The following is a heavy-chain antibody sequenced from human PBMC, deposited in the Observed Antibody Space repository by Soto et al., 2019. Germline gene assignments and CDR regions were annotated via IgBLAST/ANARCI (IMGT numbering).Heavy chain of an antibody. CDR1: GGSISSYY. V-gene: IGHV4-59*01. CDR3: ARGVRYYYDSSGYYPNIYYFDY. D-gene: IGHD3-22*01. CDR2: IYYSGST. J-gene: IGHJ4*02. Sequence: SETLSLICTVSGGSISSYYWSWIRQPPGKGLEWIGYIYYSGSTNYNPSLKSRVTISVDTSKNQFSLKLSSVTAADTAVYYCARGVRYYYDSSGYYPNIYYFDYWGQGTLVTVSS.